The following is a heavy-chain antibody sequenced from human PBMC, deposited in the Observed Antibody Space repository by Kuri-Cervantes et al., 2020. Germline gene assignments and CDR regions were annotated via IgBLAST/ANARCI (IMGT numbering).Heavy chain of an antibody. CDR2: ISGSGGTT. J-gene: IGHJ4*02. V-gene: IGHV3-23*01. Sequence: GESLKISCAASGFTFDDYAMHWVRQAPGKGLEWVSAISGSGGTTYYVDSVKGRFTISRDNSKNVLYLQMNSLRAEDTAVYYCAKDTFRWYFDYWGQGTLVTVSS. CDR1: GFTFDDYA. CDR3: AKDTFRWYFDY. D-gene: IGHD4-23*01.